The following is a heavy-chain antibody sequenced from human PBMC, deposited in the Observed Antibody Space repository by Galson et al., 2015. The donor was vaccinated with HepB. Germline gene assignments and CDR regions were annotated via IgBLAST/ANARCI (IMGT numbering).Heavy chain of an antibody. Sequence: SVKVSCKASGYTFTSYAMHWVRQAPGQGLEWMGWINTNTGNPTYAQGFTGRFVFSLDTSVSTAYLQISSLKAEDTAVYYCARVWYQPQKYYDILTGEFDYWGQGTLVTVSS. J-gene: IGHJ4*02. CDR1: GYTFTSYA. D-gene: IGHD3-9*01. CDR3: ARVWYQPQKYYDILTGEFDY. CDR2: INTNTGNP. V-gene: IGHV7-4-1*02.